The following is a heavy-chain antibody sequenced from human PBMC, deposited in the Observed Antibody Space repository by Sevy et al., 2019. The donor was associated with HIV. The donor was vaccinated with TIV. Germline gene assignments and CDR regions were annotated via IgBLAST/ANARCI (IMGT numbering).Heavy chain of an antibody. CDR1: GYTLTKVS. D-gene: IGHD3-22*01. J-gene: IGHJ4*02. Sequence: ASVKVSCRVSGYTLTKVSMHWVRQAPGKGLAWMGSFDPEDGQRIYAQKFQGRVTMSEDTSTDTAYMDLSSLRSDDTAVYYCAATREYYYGNSGYFDYWGQGTLVTVSS. V-gene: IGHV1-24*01. CDR3: AATREYYYGNSGYFDY. CDR2: FDPEDGQR.